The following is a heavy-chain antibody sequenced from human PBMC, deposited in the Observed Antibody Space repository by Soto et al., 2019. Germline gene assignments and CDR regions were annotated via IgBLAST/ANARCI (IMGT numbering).Heavy chain of an antibody. Sequence: PSETLSLTCTVSGGSISSGGYYWSWIRQHPGKGLEGIGYIYYSGSTYYNPSLKSRVTISVDTSKNQFSLKLSSVTAADTAVYYCARELQDDSSGYYFRAAGNWFDPWGQGTLVTVSS. CDR1: GGSISSGGYY. J-gene: IGHJ5*02. V-gene: IGHV4-31*03. CDR3: ARELQDDSSGYYFRAAGNWFDP. CDR2: IYYSGST. D-gene: IGHD3-22*01.